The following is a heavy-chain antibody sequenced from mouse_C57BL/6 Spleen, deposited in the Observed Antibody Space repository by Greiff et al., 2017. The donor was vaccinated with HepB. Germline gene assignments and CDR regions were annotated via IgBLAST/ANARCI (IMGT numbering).Heavy chain of an antibody. V-gene: IGHV1-82*01. CDR2: IYPGDGDT. CDR1: GYAFSSSW. Sequence: QVQLQQSGPELVKPGASVKISCKASGYAFSSSWMNWVKQRPGKGLEWIGRIYPGDGDTNYNGKLKGKATLTADKSSSTAYMQLSSLTSEDSAVYFCAPFITYFDYWGQGTTLTVSS. J-gene: IGHJ2*01. CDR3: APFITYFDY. D-gene: IGHD1-1*01.